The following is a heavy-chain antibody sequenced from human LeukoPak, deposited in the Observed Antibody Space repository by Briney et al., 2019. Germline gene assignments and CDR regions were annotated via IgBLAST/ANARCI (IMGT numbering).Heavy chain of an antibody. CDR3: ARAHYALGTHY. Sequence: ASVKVSCKASGYTFSDYYIHWVRQAPGQGLEWMGWINPNNGGTNYAQKFQGRVTMTSDTSISTAYMDLKSLRSDDTAVYYCARAHYALGTHYWSQGTLVTVSS. CDR1: GYTFSDYY. J-gene: IGHJ4*02. V-gene: IGHV1-2*02. D-gene: IGHD3-16*01. CDR2: INPNNGGT.